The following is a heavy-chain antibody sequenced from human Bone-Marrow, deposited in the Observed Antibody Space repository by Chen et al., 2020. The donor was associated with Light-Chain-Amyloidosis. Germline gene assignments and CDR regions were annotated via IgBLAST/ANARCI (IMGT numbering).Heavy chain of an antibody. D-gene: IGHD3-3*01. CDR2: IHPHSGDT. CDR1: GYTFTASY. CDR3: VRGALTIFVPLRD. Sequence: QVHLVQSAAEVKKPGASVRVACKTSGYTFTASYMHGVRQAAGQGLEWMGWIHPHSGDTHSAQKFQGRVTMTRDMSISTVYMDLNRLISDDTAVYYCVRGALTIFVPLRDWGQGTLVTVSS. J-gene: IGHJ4*02. V-gene: IGHV1-2*02.